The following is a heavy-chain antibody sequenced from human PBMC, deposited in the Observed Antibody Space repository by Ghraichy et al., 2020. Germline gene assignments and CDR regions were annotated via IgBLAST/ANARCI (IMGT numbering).Heavy chain of an antibody. Sequence: LSLTCAASGFTFSSYWMHWVRQAPGKGLVWVSRINSDGSSTSYADSVKGRFTISRDNAKNTLYLQMNSLRAEDTAVYYCARQDDYEEGYYYYGMDVWGQGTTVTVSS. J-gene: IGHJ6*02. CDR2: INSDGSST. CDR3: ARQDDYEEGYYYYGMDV. CDR1: GFTFSSYW. V-gene: IGHV3-74*01. D-gene: IGHD4-17*01.